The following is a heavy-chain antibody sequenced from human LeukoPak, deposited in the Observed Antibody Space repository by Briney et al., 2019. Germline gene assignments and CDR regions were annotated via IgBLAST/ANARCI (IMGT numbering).Heavy chain of an antibody. CDR1: GFTFSTYW. CDR3: ARYKSDLDY. CDR2: ISSDGSIT. J-gene: IGHJ4*02. Sequence: GGSLRLSCAASGFTFSTYWMHWVRQAPGKGLVWVSRISSDGSITSYADSVKGRFTISRDNAKNTLYLQMNSLRAEDTAVFYCARYKSDLDYWGQGTLVTVSP. V-gene: IGHV3-74*01. D-gene: IGHD2-2*02.